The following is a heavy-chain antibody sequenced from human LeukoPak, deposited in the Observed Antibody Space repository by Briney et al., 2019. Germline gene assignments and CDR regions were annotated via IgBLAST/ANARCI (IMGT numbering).Heavy chain of an antibody. Sequence: GGSLRLSCAASGFTFSTYAMNWVRQAPGQGLEWVSAIRSNGAYTYYADSVKGRFTISRDNNKNTLYPQMNSLRAEDTAVYYCAKRGWAGSSSSDYWGQGTLVTVSS. V-gene: IGHV3-23*01. CDR3: AKRGWAGSSSSDY. D-gene: IGHD6-6*01. CDR2: IRSNGAYT. J-gene: IGHJ4*02. CDR1: GFTFSTYA.